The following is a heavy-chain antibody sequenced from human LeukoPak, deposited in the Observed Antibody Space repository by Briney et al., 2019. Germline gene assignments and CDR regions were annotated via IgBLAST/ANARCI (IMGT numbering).Heavy chain of an antibody. D-gene: IGHD3-22*01. Sequence: SETLSLTCTVPGCSISSGYYWGWIRQPPGKGLEWIGSIYHSGSTYYNPSLKSRVTISVDTSKNQFSLKLSSVTAADTAVYYCARGGFYYEVAYWGQGTLVTVSS. CDR3: ARGGFYYEVAY. CDR2: IYHSGST. V-gene: IGHV4-38-2*02. J-gene: IGHJ4*02. CDR1: GCSISSGYY.